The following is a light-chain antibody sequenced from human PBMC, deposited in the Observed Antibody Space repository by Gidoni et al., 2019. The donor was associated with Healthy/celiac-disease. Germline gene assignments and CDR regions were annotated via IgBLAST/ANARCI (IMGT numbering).Light chain of an antibody. Sequence: DIQMTPSPSSLSASVGDRVTITCRASQSISSYLHWYQQKPGKAPKLLIYAASSLQSGVPSRFSGSGSGTDFTLTISSLQPEDFATYYCQQSYSTPITFGQGTRLEIK. J-gene: IGKJ5*01. CDR3: QQSYSTPIT. CDR2: AAS. V-gene: IGKV1-39*01. CDR1: QSISSY.